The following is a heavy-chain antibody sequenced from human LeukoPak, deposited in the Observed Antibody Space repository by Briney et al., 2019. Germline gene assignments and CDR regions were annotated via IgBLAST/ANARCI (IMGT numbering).Heavy chain of an antibody. CDR1: GFTVSSNY. CDR2: IYSGGST. Sequence: PGGSLRLSCAASGFTVSSNYMSWVRQAPGKGLEWISVIYSGGSTYYADSVKGRFTISRDNSKNTLYLQMDSLKAEDTAVYYCASTGQQLVDGDWFDPWGQGTLVTVSS. CDR3: ASTGQQLVDGDWFDP. J-gene: IGHJ5*02. D-gene: IGHD6-13*01. V-gene: IGHV3-53*01.